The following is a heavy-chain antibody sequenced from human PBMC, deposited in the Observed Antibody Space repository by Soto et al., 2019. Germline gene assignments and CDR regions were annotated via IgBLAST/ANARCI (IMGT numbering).Heavy chain of an antibody. CDR2: IYYSGST. D-gene: IGHD6-6*01. V-gene: IGHV4-39*01. Sequence: PSETLSLTCTVSGGSISSSSYYWGWIRQPPGKGLEWIGSIYYSGSTYSNPSLKSRVTISVDTSKNQFSLKLSSVTAADTAVYYCARHQYSSSSGQVDYWGQGTLVTVSS. CDR1: GGSISSSSYY. CDR3: ARHQYSSSSGQVDY. J-gene: IGHJ4*02.